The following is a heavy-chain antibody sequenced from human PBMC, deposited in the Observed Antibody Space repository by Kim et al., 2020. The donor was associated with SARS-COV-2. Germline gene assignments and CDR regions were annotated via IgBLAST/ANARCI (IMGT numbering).Heavy chain of an antibody. V-gene: IGHV3-30*02. J-gene: IGHJ6*02. Sequence: GGSLRLSCEASGFTFGNFAMPWVRQAPGKGLEWVSFIFYNGRSKYYPASLKGRFTISRDSSKNTLFLQMNSLRAEDTAVYYCAKDSSFFMITFGGESGVLDVWGQGTTVTVSS. CDR2: IFYNGRSK. CDR3: AKDSSFFMITFGGESGVLDV. D-gene: IGHD3-16*01. CDR1: GFTFGNFA.